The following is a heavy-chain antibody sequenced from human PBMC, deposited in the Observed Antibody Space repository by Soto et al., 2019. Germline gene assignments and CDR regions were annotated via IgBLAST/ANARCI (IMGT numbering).Heavy chain of an antibody. Sequence: QVQLQESGPGLVKPSQTLSLTCTVSGGSISSGDYSWGWIRQPPGKGLEWIGYIYYRGSTYYNPSLKSRVTISVDTSKNQFSLKLSSVTAADTAMYYCARVVNRPVRFDLWGRGTLVTVSS. CDR3: ARVVNRPVRFDL. J-gene: IGHJ2*01. CDR2: IYYRGST. CDR1: GGSISSGDYS. V-gene: IGHV4-30-4*01. D-gene: IGHD2-15*01.